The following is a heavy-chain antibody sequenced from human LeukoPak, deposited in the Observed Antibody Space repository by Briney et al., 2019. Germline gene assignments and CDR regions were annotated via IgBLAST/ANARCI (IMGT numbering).Heavy chain of an antibody. CDR3: VKDNPLDY. CDR1: GFTFSSFG. CDR2: ISGSGGST. V-gene: IGHV3-23*01. J-gene: IGHJ4*02. Sequence: GGSLRLSCAASGFTFSSFGMSWVRQAPGKGLEWVSAISGSGGSTYYADSVKGRFTISRDNSKNTLYLYVNSLRPDDSAVYYCVKDNPLDYWGQGTLVIVSS.